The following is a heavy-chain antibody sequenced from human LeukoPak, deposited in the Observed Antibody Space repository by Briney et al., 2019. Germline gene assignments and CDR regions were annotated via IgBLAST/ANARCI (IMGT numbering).Heavy chain of an antibody. D-gene: IGHD6-19*01. V-gene: IGHV4-59*08. CDR1: GGSISSYY. CDR3: ARHTRKTLIAVAGLFDY. J-gene: IGHJ4*02. CDR2: IYYSGST. Sequence: MSSETLSLICTVSGGSISSYYWSWIRQPPGKGLEWIGYIYYSGSTNYNPSLKSRVTISVDTSKNQFSLKLSSVTAADTAVYYCARHTRKTLIAVAGLFDYWGQGTLVTVSS.